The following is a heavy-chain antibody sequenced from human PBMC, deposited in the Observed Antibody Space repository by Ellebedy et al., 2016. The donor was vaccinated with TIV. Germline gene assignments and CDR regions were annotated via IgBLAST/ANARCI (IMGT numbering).Heavy chain of an antibody. D-gene: IGHD3-3*01. J-gene: IGHJ6*02. CDR1: DNYFRGFC. Sequence: MPSETLSLTCAVYDNYFRGFCWAWIRQPLGGGLEWMAEIHQSGATHSNPSLQSRVTLSVDTSKKQFSLRLSAVTAAYTAVYYCARGRPYYTHGLDVWGQGTTFIVSS. V-gene: IGHV4-34*01. CDR2: IHQSGAT. CDR3: ARGRPYYTHGLDV.